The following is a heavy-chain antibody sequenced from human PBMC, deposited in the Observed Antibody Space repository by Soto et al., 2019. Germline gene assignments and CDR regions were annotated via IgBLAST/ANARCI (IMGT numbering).Heavy chain of an antibody. V-gene: IGHV4-30-4*01. CDR2: IYYSGST. Sequence: PSETLSLTCTVSGGSISSGDYYWSWIRQPPGKGLEWIGYIYYSGSTYYNPSLKSRVTISVDTSKNQFSLKLSSVTAADTAVYYCARVGTDVLLKNWYGLDVWGQGTTVTVSS. D-gene: IGHD1-1*01. J-gene: IGHJ6*02. CDR3: ARVGTDVLLKNWYGLDV. CDR1: GGSISSGDYY.